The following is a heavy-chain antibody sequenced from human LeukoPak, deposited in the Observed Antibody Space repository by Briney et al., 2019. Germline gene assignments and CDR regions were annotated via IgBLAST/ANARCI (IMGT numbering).Heavy chain of an antibody. CDR1: GGTFTSYA. J-gene: IGHJ1*01. D-gene: IGHD2-15*01. CDR3: ARGYCSGGSCYLAEYFQH. CDR2: SIPILGIA. V-gene: IGHV1-69*04. Sequence: ASVKVSCKASGGTFTSYAISWVRQAPGQGLEWMGRSIPILGIANYAQKFRGRVTITADKSTSTAYMELSSLRSEDTAVYYCARGYCSGGSCYLAEYFQHRGQGTMVTVSS.